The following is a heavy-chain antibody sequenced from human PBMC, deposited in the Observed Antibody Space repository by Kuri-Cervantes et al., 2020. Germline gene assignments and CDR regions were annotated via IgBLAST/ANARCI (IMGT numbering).Heavy chain of an antibody. CDR1: GFTFSSYD. CDR2: IGTAGDT. J-gene: IGHJ4*02. Sequence: GGSLRLSCAASGFTFSSYDVHWVRQATGKGLEWVSAIGTAGDTYYPGSVKGRFTISRDNAKNSLYLQMNSLRAEDTAVYYCARLNLLWLKLFDYWGQGTLVTVSS. CDR3: ARLNLLWLKLFDY. D-gene: IGHD5-18*01. V-gene: IGHV3-13*01.